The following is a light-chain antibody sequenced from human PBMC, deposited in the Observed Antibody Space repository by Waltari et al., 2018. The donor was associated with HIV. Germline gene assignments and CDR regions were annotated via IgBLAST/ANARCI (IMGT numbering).Light chain of an antibody. V-gene: IGLV1-44*01. J-gene: IGLJ2*01. CDR3: AAWDDRLNNSVVSGGSVA. Sequence: QSVLTQPPSVSGTPGQTIIISCSGSASNIGHNTVNWYQQVQGAAPKLLIHSDDQRPSGVPDRFSGSKFGTSASLVISGLQSDDEADYYCAAWDDRLNNSVVSGGSVAFGGGTQLTV. CDR1: ASNIGHNT. CDR2: SDD.